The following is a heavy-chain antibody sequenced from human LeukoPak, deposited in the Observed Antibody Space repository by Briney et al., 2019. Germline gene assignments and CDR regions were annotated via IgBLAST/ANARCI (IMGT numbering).Heavy chain of an antibody. J-gene: IGHJ4*02. CDR1: GFTFNNYA. V-gene: IGHV3-23*01. CDR2: ISKSGDRT. D-gene: IGHD6-13*01. CDR3: VKEEGTRSFADS. Sequence: GVSLTLSCAASGFTFNNYAMSWLRQAPGTGLEWVSAISKSGDRTYYADSVKGRFTISRDNSKNTVYLQINSLRDEDTATHYCVKEEGTRSFADSWGQGTLVTVSS.